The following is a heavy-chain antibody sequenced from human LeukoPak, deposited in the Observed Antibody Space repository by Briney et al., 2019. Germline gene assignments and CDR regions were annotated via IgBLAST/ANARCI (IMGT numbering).Heavy chain of an antibody. CDR2: ISSSGSTV. J-gene: IGHJ6*04. D-gene: IGHD3-10*02. CDR3: AELGITMIGGV. V-gene: IGHV3-11*04. CDR1: GFTFSDYY. Sequence: GGSLRLSCAASGFTFSDYYIYWIRQAPGKGLEWVSHISSSGSTVYYADSVKGRFIISRDNAKNSLYLQMNSLRAEDTAVYYCAELGITMIGGVWGKGTTVTISS.